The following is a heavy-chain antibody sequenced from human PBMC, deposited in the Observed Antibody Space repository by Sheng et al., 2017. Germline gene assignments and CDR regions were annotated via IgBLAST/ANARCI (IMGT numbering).Heavy chain of an antibody. CDR3: ARSRLEVWSYYHFDY. V-gene: IGHV3-66*01. CDR1: GFTVSSNY. J-gene: IGHJ4*02. Sequence: EVQLVESGGGLVQPGGSLRLSCAASGFTVSSNYMSWVRQAPGKGLEWVSVIYSGGSTYYADSVKGRFTISRDNSKNTLYLQMNSLRAEDTAVYYCARSRLEVWSYYHFDYWGQGTLVTVSS. D-gene: IGHD1-26*01. CDR2: IYSGGST.